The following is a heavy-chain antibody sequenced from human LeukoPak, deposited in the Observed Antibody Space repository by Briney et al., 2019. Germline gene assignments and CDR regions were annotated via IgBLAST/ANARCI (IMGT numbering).Heavy chain of an antibody. CDR1: GFTFSSYW. V-gene: IGHV3-7*01. Sequence: GGSLRLSCAASGFTFSSYWLSWVRQAPGKGLEWVANIKQDGSKKYYVDSVKGRFTISRDNAKNSLYLQMNSLRAEDTAVYYCARVSGQVPAAVRNYHYYYGMDVWGQGTTVTVSS. D-gene: IGHD2-2*01. J-gene: IGHJ6*02. CDR2: IKQDGSKK. CDR3: ARVSGQVPAAVRNYHYYYGMDV.